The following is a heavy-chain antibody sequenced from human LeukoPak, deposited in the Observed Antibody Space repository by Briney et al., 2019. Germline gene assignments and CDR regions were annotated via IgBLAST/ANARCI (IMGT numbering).Heavy chain of an antibody. Sequence: EASVKVSCKASGGTFSSYAISWVRQAPGQGLEWMGGIIPILGIANYAQKFQGRVTITADKSTSTAYMELSSLRSEDTAVYYCARGITFGGVPLLDYWGQGTLVTVSS. CDR3: ARGITFGGVPLLDY. V-gene: IGHV1-69*10. D-gene: IGHD3-16*01. CDR1: GGTFSSYA. J-gene: IGHJ4*02. CDR2: IIPILGIA.